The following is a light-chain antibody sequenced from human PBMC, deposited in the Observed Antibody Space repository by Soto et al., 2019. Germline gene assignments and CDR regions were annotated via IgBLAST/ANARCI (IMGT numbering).Light chain of an antibody. CDR3: QQYNKWPLT. Sequence: EIVMTQSPATLSVSPGARATLSCRASQSVGSDLAWYQQTPGQAPRLLIYGASTRATGVPPTFSGSASGTEFTLAISSLQSEDFTVYYCQQYNKWPLTFSQGTKVDIK. V-gene: IGKV3-15*01. J-gene: IGKJ1*01. CDR1: QSVGSD. CDR2: GAS.